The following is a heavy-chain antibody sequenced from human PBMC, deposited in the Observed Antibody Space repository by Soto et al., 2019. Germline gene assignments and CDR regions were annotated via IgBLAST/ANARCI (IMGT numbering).Heavy chain of an antibody. D-gene: IGHD1-26*01. J-gene: IGHJ6*02. CDR1: GYTFTSYG. CDR3: ARPEPIVGAPYGMDV. Sequence: GASVKVSCKASGYTFTSYGISWVRQAPGQGLEWMGWISAYNGNTNYAQKLQGRVTMTTDTSTSTAYMELRSLRSDDTAVYYCARPEPIVGAPYGMDVWGQGTTVTVSS. V-gene: IGHV1-18*04. CDR2: ISAYNGNT.